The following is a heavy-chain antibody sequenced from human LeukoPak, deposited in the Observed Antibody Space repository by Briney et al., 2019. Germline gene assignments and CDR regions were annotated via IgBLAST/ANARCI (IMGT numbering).Heavy chain of an antibody. CDR1: GFTVSSYD. J-gene: IGHJ4*02. CDR3: ARGIGSGCGGFDY. V-gene: IGHV3-13*01. D-gene: IGHD5-12*01. Sequence: PGRCLRLFCAASGFTVSSYDMHSVRHATGKGLECVSGIGAAGATYYPGSVKGRFTISRENAKNSLYLQMNSLRAGDTAVYYCARGIGSGCGGFDYWGQGALVTVSS. CDR2: IGAAGAT.